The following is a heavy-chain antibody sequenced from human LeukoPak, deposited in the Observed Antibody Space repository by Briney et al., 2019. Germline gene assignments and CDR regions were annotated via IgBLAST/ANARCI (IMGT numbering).Heavy chain of an antibody. CDR3: ARSIAVALNWFDP. CDR1: GYTFTGYY. V-gene: IGHV1-2*02. CDR2: INPNSGGT. Sequence: SVKVSCKASGYTFTGYYMHWVRQAPGQGLEWMGWINPNSGGTNYAQKFQGRVTMTRDTSISTAYMELSRLRSDDTAVYYCARSIAVALNWFDPSGQGTLVTVSS. D-gene: IGHD6-19*01. J-gene: IGHJ5*02.